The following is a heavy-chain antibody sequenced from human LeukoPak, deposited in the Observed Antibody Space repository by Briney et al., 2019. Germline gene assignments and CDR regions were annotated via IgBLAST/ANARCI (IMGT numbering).Heavy chain of an antibody. CDR1: GGSISSYY. CDR2: IYYSGST. V-gene: IGHV4-59*08. Sequence: SETLSLTCTVSGGSISSYYWSWIRQPPGKGLEWIGYIYYSGSTYYNPSLKSRVTISVDTSKNQFSLKLSSVTAADTAVYYCARPRTNDIVVVPAAPYYFDYWGQGTLVTVSS. J-gene: IGHJ4*02. D-gene: IGHD2-2*01. CDR3: ARPRTNDIVVVPAAPYYFDY.